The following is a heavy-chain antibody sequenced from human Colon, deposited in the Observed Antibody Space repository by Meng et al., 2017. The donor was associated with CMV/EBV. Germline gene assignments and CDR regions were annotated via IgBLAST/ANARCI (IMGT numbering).Heavy chain of an antibody. CDR1: GFTFSSYA. Sequence: SCAASGFTFSSYAMSWVRQAPGKGVEWVSAISGSGGSTYYADSVKGRFTISRDNSKNTLYLQMNSLRAEDTAVYYCAKDIYYDSSGLGDYWGQGTLVTVSS. J-gene: IGHJ4*02. V-gene: IGHV3-23*01. D-gene: IGHD3-22*01. CDR3: AKDIYYDSSGLGDY. CDR2: ISGSGGST.